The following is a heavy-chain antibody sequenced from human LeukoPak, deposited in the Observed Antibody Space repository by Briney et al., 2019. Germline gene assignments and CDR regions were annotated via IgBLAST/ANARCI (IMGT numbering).Heavy chain of an antibody. CDR2: ISGGGSSI. V-gene: IGHV3-23*01. CDR3: TKGVIVVVPAARGFEY. CDR1: GFTFSSYA. D-gene: IGHD2-2*01. Sequence: GGSLRLSCAASGFTFSSYAMSWVRQAPGRGLEWVSVISGGGSSIHYADSVKGRFTISRDNSKNTLYLQMNGLRAEDTAVYYCTKGVIVVVPAARGFEYWGQGTRVTVSS. J-gene: IGHJ4*02.